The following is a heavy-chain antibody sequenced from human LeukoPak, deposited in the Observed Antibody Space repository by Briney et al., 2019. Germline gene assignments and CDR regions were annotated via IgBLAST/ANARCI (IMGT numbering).Heavy chain of an antibody. V-gene: IGHV4-59*08. J-gene: IGHJ4*02. CDR2: IFYSGNT. CDR3: ARQMITFGGVDY. Sequence: SETLSLTCTVSGGSISSYYWNWIRQPPGKGLEWIGYIFYSGNTNYNPSLKSRVTISVDTSKNQFSLKLSSVTAADTAVYYCARQMITFGGVDYWGQGTLVTVSS. D-gene: IGHD3-16*01. CDR1: GGSISSYY.